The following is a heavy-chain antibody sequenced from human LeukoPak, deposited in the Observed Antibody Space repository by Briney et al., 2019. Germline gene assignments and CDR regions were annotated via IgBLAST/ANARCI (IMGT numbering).Heavy chain of an antibody. D-gene: IGHD6-19*01. Sequence: PGGSLRLSCAASGFNFDDHAMNWVRQGPGKGLEWVSGISWNGGSIAYADSVKGRFTISRDNAKNTLYLQMNSLRAEDTAVYYCARDLGIAVAGTLDYWGQGTLVTVSS. CDR2: ISWNGGSI. CDR1: GFNFDDHA. J-gene: IGHJ4*02. V-gene: IGHV3-9*01. CDR3: ARDLGIAVAGTLDY.